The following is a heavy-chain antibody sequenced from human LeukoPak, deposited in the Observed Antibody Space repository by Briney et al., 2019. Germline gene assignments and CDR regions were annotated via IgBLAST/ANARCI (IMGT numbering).Heavy chain of an antibody. Sequence: GGSLRLSCAASGFTVSSNYMSWVRQALGKGLEWVSVIYSGGSTYYADSVKGRFTISRDNSKNTLYLQMNSLRAEDTAVYYCVRSGGDWLLNYWGQGTLVTVSS. CDR3: VRSGGDWLLNY. J-gene: IGHJ4*02. CDR2: IYSGGST. D-gene: IGHD3-9*01. V-gene: IGHV3-66*01. CDR1: GFTVSSNY.